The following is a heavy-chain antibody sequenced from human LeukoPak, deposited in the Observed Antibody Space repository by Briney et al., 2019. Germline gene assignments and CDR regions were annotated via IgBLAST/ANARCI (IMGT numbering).Heavy chain of an antibody. CDR1: GYTFKSYG. D-gene: IGHD2-21*02. V-gene: IGHV1-18*04. CDR3: ARVRGTALTAYPGYFDY. Sequence: ASVKVSCKASGYTFKSYGISWVRQAPGQGLEWMGWISIYTGNTKYGEKFQGRATMTRDTSASTAYLEVRSLSSDDTAVYYCARVRGTALTAYPGYFDYWGQGTLVTVSS. J-gene: IGHJ4*02. CDR2: ISIYTGNT.